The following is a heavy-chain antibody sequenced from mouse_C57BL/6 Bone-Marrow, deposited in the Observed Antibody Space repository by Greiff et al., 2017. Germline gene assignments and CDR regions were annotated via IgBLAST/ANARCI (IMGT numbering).Heavy chain of an antibody. Sequence: EVHLVESGGGLVKPGGSLKLSCAASGFTFSSYAMSWVRQTPEKRLEWVATISDGGSYTYYPDNVKGRFTISRDNAKNNLYLQMSHLKSEDTAMYYCARVGITRYFDVWGTGTTVTVSS. CDR2: ISDGGSYT. J-gene: IGHJ1*03. CDR3: ARVGITRYFDV. D-gene: IGHD2-4*01. V-gene: IGHV5-4*01. CDR1: GFTFSSYA.